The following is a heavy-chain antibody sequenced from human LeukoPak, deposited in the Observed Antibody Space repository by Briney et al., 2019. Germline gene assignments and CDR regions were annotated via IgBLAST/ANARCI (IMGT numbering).Heavy chain of an antibody. Sequence: SETLSLTCTVSGGSISSYYWSWIRQPPGKGLEWIGYIYYSGSTNYNPSLKSRVTISVDTSKNQFSLKLSSVTAADTAVYYCARDLNYYDSSGYLYYYGMDVWGQGTLVTVSS. CDR2: IYYSGST. CDR1: GGSISSYY. J-gene: IGHJ6*02. D-gene: IGHD3-22*01. V-gene: IGHV4-59*01. CDR3: ARDLNYYDSSGYLYYYGMDV.